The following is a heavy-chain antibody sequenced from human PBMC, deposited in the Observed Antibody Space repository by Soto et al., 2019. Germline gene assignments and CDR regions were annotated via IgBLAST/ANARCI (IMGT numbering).Heavy chain of an antibody. Sequence: QVQLVQSGAEVKKPGASVKVSCKASGYTFTSYAMHWVRQAPGQRLEWMGWINAGNGNTKYSQKFQGRVTITRDTSASAASIELSSLRSEDTAVYYCAGGDSGSYSIFDYWGRGTLVTVSS. V-gene: IGHV1-3*01. D-gene: IGHD1-26*01. CDR2: INAGNGNT. J-gene: IGHJ4*02. CDR3: AGGDSGSYSIFDY. CDR1: GYTFTSYA.